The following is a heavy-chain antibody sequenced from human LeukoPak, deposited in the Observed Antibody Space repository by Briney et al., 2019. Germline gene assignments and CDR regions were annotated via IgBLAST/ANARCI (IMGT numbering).Heavy chain of an antibody. Sequence: SETLSLTCTVSGGSISTYYWSWIRQAPGKGLEWVGFIYYSGSTNYNPSLKSRVTISVDTSKNQFSLKLSSVTAADTAFYYCAREGGYSFAKFFDYWGQGTLVTVSS. CDR1: GGSISTYY. CDR2: IYYSGST. J-gene: IGHJ4*02. CDR3: AREGGYSFAKFFDY. V-gene: IGHV4-59*01. D-gene: IGHD5-18*01.